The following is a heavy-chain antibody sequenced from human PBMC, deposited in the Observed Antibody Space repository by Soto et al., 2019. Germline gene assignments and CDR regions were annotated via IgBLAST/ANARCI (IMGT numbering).Heavy chain of an antibody. V-gene: IGHV1-8*01. J-gene: IGHJ6*03. CDR3: ARAPKIYKSITIFGVVFDYYYYMDV. CDR1: GYTFTSYD. Sequence: ASVKVSCKASGYTFTSYDINWVRQATGQGLEWMGWMNPNSGNTGYAQKFQGRVTMTRNTSISTAYMELSSLRSEDTAVYYCARAPKIYKSITIFGVVFDYYYYMDVWGKGTTVTVSS. CDR2: MNPNSGNT. D-gene: IGHD3-3*01.